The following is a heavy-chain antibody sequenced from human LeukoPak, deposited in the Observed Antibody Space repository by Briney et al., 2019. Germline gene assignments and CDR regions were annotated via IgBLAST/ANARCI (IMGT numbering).Heavy chain of an antibody. J-gene: IGHJ5*02. V-gene: IGHV1-69*05. Sequence: ASVKVSCKASGGTFSSYAISWVRQAPGQGLEWMGGITPIFGTANYAQKFQGRVTITTDESTSTAYMELSSLRSDDTAVYYCARDSNYERGYNWFDPWGRGTLVTVSS. CDR1: GGTFSSYA. CDR3: ARDSNYERGYNWFDP. D-gene: IGHD4-11*01. CDR2: ITPIFGTA.